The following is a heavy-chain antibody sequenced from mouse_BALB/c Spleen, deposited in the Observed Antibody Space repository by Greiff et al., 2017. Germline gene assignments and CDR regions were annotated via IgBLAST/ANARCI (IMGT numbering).Heavy chain of an antibody. CDR2: INPYNGDT. V-gene: IGHV1-20*02. CDR1: GYSFTGYF. CDR3: ARSHGSSYGYFDV. J-gene: IGHJ1*01. D-gene: IGHD1-1*01. Sequence: EVKLQESGPELVKPGASVKISCKASGYSFTGYFMNWVMQSHGKSLEWIGRINPYNGDTFYNQKFKGKATLTVDKSSSTAHMELRSLASEDSAVYYCARSHGSSYGYFDVWGAGTTVTVSS.